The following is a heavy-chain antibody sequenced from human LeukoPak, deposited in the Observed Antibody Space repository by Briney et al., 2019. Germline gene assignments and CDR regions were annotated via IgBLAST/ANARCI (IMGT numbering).Heavy chain of an antibody. CDR2: INPNSGGT. J-gene: IGHJ4*02. D-gene: IGHD3-3*01. V-gene: IGHV1-2*02. CDR3: AREFSDFWSGYFDY. Sequence: ASVKVSCEASGYTFTGYYMHWVRQASGQGLEWMGWINPNSGGTNYAQKFQGRVTMTRDTSISTAYMELRRLRSDDTAVYYCAREFSDFWSGYFDYWGQGTLVTVSS. CDR1: GYTFTGYY.